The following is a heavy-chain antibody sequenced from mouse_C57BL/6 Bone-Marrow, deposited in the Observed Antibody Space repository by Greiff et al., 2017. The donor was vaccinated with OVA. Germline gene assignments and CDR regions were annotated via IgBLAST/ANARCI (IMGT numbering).Heavy chain of an antibody. D-gene: IGHD1-2*01. J-gene: IGHJ2*01. CDR3: ARSLHYYDRTYYFDY. Sequence: VQLQQPGAELVMPGASVKLSCKASGYTFTSYWMHWVKQRPGQGLEWIGEIDPSDSYTNYNQKFKGKSTLTVDKSSSTAYMQLSSLTAEYSAVYYCARSLHYYDRTYYFDYWCQGTTLTVSS. V-gene: IGHV1-69*01. CDR2: IDPSDSYT. CDR1: GYTFTSYW.